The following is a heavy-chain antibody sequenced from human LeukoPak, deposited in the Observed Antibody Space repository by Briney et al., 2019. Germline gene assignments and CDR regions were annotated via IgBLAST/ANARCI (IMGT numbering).Heavy chain of an antibody. CDR2: LKSKTDGGTT. Sequence: GGSLRLSCAASGFTFSNAWMSWVRQAPGKGLEWVGRLKSKTDGGTTNYAAPVKGRFTISRDDSKNTLYLQMNSLKTEDTAVYSCSTTYYVYVWGEISDFDYWGQGTLVTVSS. CDR1: GFTFSNAW. V-gene: IGHV3-15*01. D-gene: IGHD3-16*01. CDR3: STTYYVYVWGEISDFDY. J-gene: IGHJ4*02.